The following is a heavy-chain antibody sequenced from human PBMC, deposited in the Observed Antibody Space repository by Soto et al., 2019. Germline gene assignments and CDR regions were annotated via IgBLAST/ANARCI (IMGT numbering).Heavy chain of an antibody. CDR2: INPNSGDT. Sequence: QVQLVQSGTEVKRPGDSVKVSCKASGYTFTGYYMHWVRQAPGLGLEWMGWINPNSGDTYLAQRFQGRVTMNRDTSIGTAYMELRGLTSVDTANYYNAKGGAIVAAGTRVYLYNAMDVWGQGTTVTVSS. CDR3: AKGGAIVAAGTRVYLYNAMDV. J-gene: IGHJ6*02. V-gene: IGHV1-2*02. CDR1: GYTFTGYY. D-gene: IGHD1-26*01.